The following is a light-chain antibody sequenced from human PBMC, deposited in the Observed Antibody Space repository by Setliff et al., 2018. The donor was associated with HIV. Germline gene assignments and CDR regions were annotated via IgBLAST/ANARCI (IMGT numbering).Light chain of an antibody. CDR2: EDN. V-gene: IGLV6-57*01. Sequence: NFMLTQPHSVSESPGKTVTISCTRSSGNIATNYVQWYQQRPGRSPTTVIYEDNQRPSGVPDRFSGSIDSSSNSASLTISGLKTEDEADYYCQSYDSSNQEVFGTGTKVTVL. CDR1: SGNIATNY. CDR3: QSYDSSNQEV. J-gene: IGLJ1*01.